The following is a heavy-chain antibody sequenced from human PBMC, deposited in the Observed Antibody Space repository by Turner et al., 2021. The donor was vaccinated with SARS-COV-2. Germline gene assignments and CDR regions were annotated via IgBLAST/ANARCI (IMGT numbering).Heavy chain of an antibody. D-gene: IGHD3-16*01. V-gene: IGHV1-24*01. CDR2: FDAEEGQT. J-gene: IGHJ4*02. CDR1: GYSLSELA. CDR3: ATYYDDGDLRYDF. Sequence: QVQLVQSGAELKRPGASVKVSCEISGYSLSELAMYWVRPAPGKGLEWMGGFDAEEGQTIYAQKFRGRVTLTEDTTTDTAYMDLSSLTSEDTATYYCATYYDDGDLRYDFWGQGTLVTVSS.